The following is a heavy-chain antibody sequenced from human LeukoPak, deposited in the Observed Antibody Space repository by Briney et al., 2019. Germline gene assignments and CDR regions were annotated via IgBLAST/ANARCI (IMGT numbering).Heavy chain of an antibody. V-gene: IGHV4-59*01. CDR3: ATEGPLGIIDF. D-gene: IGHD7-27*01. CDR2: ISHSGKS. Sequence: SETLSLTCTVSGGSISSYYWSWIRQPPGKGLEWIAYISHSGKSDYNPSLKSRVTISLDTSKNQFSLKLSSVTAADTALYYCATEGPLGIIDFWGQGILVTVSS. CDR1: GGSISSYY. J-gene: IGHJ4*02.